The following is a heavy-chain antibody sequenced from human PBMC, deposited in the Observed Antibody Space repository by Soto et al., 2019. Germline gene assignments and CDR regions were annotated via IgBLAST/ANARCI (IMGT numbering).Heavy chain of an antibody. CDR3: ARRRDAYTFFDY. CDR2: IFYSGST. V-gene: IGHV4-61*08. Sequence: PSETLSLTCAVSGGSISSDDYSWSWLRRPPGKGMEWIGYIFYSGSTNYNPSLKSRVTISVDTSKNQFSLKLSSVTAADTAVYYCARRRDAYTFFDYWGQGTLVTVSS. J-gene: IGHJ4*02. CDR1: GGSISSDDYS. D-gene: IGHD2-2*01.